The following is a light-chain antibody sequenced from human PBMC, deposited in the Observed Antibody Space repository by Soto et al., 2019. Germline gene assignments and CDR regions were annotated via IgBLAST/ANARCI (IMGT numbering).Light chain of an antibody. Sequence: DIQMTQATSTLSASVGDRVTITCRASQSISSWLAWYQQKPGKAPKLLIYKASSLESGVPSRFSGSGSGTEFTLTTSSLQPDDFATYYCQQYNSYLCTFGQGTKVDIK. V-gene: IGKV1-5*03. J-gene: IGKJ2*02. CDR3: QQYNSYLCT. CDR1: QSISSW. CDR2: KAS.